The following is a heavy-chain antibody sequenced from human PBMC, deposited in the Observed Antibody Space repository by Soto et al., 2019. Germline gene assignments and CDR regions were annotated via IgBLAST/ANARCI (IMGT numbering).Heavy chain of an antibody. Sequence: GASVKVSCKASGYTFTSYAMHWVRQAPGQRLEWMGWINAGNGNTKYSQKFQGRVTITRDTSASTAYMELSSLRSEDTAVYYCARESTYSSGWYYAFDIWGQGTMVTVSS. CDR3: ARESTYSSGWYYAFDI. CDR1: GYTFTSYA. J-gene: IGHJ3*02. V-gene: IGHV1-3*01. CDR2: INAGNGNT. D-gene: IGHD6-19*01.